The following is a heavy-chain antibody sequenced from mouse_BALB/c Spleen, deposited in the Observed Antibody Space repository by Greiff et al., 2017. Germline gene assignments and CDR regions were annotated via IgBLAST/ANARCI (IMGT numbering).Heavy chain of an antibody. Sequence: ESGPGLVKPSQSLSLTCSVTGYSITSGYYWNWIRQFPGNKLEWMGYISYDGSNNYNPSLKNRISITRDTSKNQFFLKLNSVTTEDTATYYCAYYGYLYYFDYWGQGTTLTVSS. CDR2: ISYDGSN. V-gene: IGHV3-6*02. J-gene: IGHJ2*01. CDR3: AYYGYLYYFDY. CDR1: GYSITSGYY. D-gene: IGHD1-2*01.